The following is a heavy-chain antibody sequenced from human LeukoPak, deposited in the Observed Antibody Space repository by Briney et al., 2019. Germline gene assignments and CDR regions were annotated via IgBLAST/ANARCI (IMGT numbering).Heavy chain of an antibody. Sequence: GASVKVSCKASGYTFTSYGISWVRQAPGQGLEWMGWISAYNGNTNYAQKFQGRVTMTRDTSISTAYMELSRLRSDDTAVYYCARAFGYGAAAGTFGYWGQGTLVTVSS. CDR3: ARAFGYGAAAGTFGY. CDR2: ISAYNGNT. CDR1: GYTFTSYG. V-gene: IGHV1-18*01. J-gene: IGHJ4*02. D-gene: IGHD6-13*01.